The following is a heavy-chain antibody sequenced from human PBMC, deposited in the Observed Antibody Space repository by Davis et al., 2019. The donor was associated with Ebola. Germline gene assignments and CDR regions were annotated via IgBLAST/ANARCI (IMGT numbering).Heavy chain of an antibody. J-gene: IGHJ4*02. Sequence: PGGSLRLSCAASGFTFSSYWMHWVRQAPGKGLEWVSVIYSGGSTYYADSVKGRFTISRDNSKNTLYLQMNSLRAEDTAVYYCARRQSRPAMVTYWGQGTLVTVSS. CDR3: ARRQSRPAMVTY. CDR1: GFTFSSYW. CDR2: IYSGGST. V-gene: IGHV3-66*04. D-gene: IGHD5-18*01.